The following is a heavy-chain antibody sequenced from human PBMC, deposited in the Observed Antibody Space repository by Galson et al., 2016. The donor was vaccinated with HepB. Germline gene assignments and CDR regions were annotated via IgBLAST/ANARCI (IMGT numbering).Heavy chain of an antibody. Sequence: SETLSLTCSVSGGSITRSSYYWGWIRQAPGKGLEWIGSVYYSGDTYYNPSLRSRITISVDTSKNQFSLSLSSGTAADTAVYFCARLISKLAYYGVEHFPPFENWGQGTLVTVSS. D-gene: IGHD3-16*01. J-gene: IGHJ4*02. CDR3: ARLISKLAYYGVEHFPPFEN. CDR2: VYYSGDT. V-gene: IGHV4-39*01. CDR1: GGSITRSSYY.